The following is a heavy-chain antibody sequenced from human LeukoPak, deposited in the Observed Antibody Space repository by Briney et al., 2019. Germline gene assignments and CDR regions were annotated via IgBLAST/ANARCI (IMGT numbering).Heavy chain of an antibody. CDR1: GYTLTELS. CDR3: ARSLKYYYDGSGYYYVGGFDP. CDR2: INPSGSST. Sequence: ASVKVSCKVSGYTLTELSMHWVRQAPGQGLEWMGLINPSGSSTIYAQKFQGRVTMTRDMSTSTVYMELSSLRSEDTAVYYCARSLKYYYDGSGYYYVGGFDPWGQGTLVTVSS. D-gene: IGHD3-22*01. J-gene: IGHJ5*02. V-gene: IGHV1-46*01.